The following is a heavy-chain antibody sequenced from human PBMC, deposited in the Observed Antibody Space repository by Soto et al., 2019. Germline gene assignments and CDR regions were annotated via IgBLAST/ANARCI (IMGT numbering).Heavy chain of an antibody. CDR1: GGSFSGYY. Sequence: PSETLSLTCAVYGGSFSGYYWSWIRQPPGKGLEWIGEINHSGSTNYNPSLKSRVTISVDTSKNQFSLKLSSVTAADTAVYYCARGLSPLEAAGTSYFDYWGQGTLVTVSS. D-gene: IGHD6-13*01. CDR2: INHSGST. J-gene: IGHJ4*02. V-gene: IGHV4-34*01. CDR3: ARGLSPLEAAGTSYFDY.